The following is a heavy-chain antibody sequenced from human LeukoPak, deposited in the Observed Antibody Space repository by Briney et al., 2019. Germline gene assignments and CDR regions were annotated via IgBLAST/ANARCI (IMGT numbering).Heavy chain of an antibody. J-gene: IGHJ3*02. Sequence: SETLSLTCAVYGGSFSGYYWSWIRQPPGKGLEWIGYIYYSGSTNYNPSLKSRVSISVDTSKNQFSLKLSSVTAADTAVYYCARDSASVDYGSGSPHDAFDIWGQGTMVTVSS. CDR1: GGSFSGYY. CDR2: IYYSGST. V-gene: IGHV4-59*01. D-gene: IGHD3-10*01. CDR3: ARDSASVDYGSGSPHDAFDI.